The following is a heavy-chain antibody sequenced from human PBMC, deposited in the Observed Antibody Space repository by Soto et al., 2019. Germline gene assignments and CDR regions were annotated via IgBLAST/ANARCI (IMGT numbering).Heavy chain of an antibody. J-gene: IGHJ5*02. CDR1: GFTVSSNY. V-gene: IGHV3-66*01. Sequence: EVQLVESGGGLVQPGGSLRLSCAASGFTVSSNYMSWVRQAPGKGLEWVSVIYSGGSTYYADSVKGRFTISRDNSKIYLYVQMNSLRAEDTALYYCASIAAAGTGWFDPWCQGSLVTVSS. CDR2: IYSGGST. D-gene: IGHD6-13*01. CDR3: ASIAAAGTGWFDP.